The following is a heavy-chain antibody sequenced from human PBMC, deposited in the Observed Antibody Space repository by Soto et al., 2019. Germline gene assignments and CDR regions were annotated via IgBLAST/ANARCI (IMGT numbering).Heavy chain of an antibody. CDR3: ARVSWREKYGMDV. CDR2: ITFSGNTV. CDR1: GFTFSDSY. J-gene: IGHJ6*02. Sequence: GGSLRLSCAASGFTFSDSYMSWIRQAPGKGLEWISYITFSGNTVYYADSLKGRFTISRDNAKNSLYLQMNRLRAEDTAVYYCARVSWREKYGMDVWGQGTTVTVS. V-gene: IGHV3-11*01.